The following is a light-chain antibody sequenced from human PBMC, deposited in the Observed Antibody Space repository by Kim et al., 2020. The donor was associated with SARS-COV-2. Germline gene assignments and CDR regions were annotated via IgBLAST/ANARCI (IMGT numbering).Light chain of an antibody. Sequence: QPVLTQPPSASGTPGQRVTISCSGSSSNIGSNYVYWYQQLPGTAPKLLIYRNNQRPSGVPDRFSGSKSGTSAALAISGLRSEDEADYYCAAWDDSLSGQVLGGGTQLTVL. J-gene: IGLJ3*02. CDR2: RNN. CDR3: AAWDDSLSGQV. V-gene: IGLV1-47*01. CDR1: SSNIGSNY.